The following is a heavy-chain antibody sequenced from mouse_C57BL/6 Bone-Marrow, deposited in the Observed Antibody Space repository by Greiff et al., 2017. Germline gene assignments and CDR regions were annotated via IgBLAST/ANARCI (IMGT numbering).Heavy chain of an antibody. CDR2: IDPSDSYT. D-gene: IGHD2-3*01. V-gene: IGHV1-59*01. J-gene: IGHJ3*01. Sequence: QVQLQQPGAELVRPGTSVKLSCKASGYTFTSYWMHWVKQRPGQGLEWIGVIDPSDSYTNYNQKFKGKATLPVDTSSSTAYMQLSSLTSEDSAVYYCARGLLGTWFAYWGQGTLVTVAA. CDR1: GYTFTSYW. CDR3: ARGLLGTWFAY.